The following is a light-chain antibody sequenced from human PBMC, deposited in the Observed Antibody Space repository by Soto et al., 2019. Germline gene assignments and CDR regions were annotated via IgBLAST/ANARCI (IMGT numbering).Light chain of an antibody. V-gene: IGLV4-69*01. Sequence: QLVLTQSPSASASLGASVKLTCTLSSGHSSYAIAWHQQQPEKGPRYLMKLNSGGSHSKGDGIPDRFSGSSSGAERSLTNSSSQSADESDYYFQTWGTGTSVVFGEGTKLTV. CDR3: QTWGTGTSVV. CDR1: SGHSSYA. CDR2: LNSGGSH. J-gene: IGLJ3*02.